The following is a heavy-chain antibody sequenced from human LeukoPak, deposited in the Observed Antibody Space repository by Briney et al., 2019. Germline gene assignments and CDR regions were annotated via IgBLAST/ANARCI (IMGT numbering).Heavy chain of an antibody. CDR2: MNPNSGNT. CDR1: GYTFTSYD. D-gene: IGHD2-15*01. V-gene: IGHV1-8*01. J-gene: IGHJ4*02. CDR3: AKDLPDIVVVVAATGIFDY. Sequence: ASVKVSCKASGYTFTSYDINWVRQATGQGLEWMGWMNPNSGNTGYAQKFQGRVTMTRNTSISTAYMELSSLRSEDTAVYYCAKDLPDIVVVVAATGIFDYWGQGTLVTVSS.